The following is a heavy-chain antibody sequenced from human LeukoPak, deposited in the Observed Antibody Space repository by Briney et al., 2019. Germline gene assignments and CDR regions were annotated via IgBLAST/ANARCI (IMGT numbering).Heavy chain of an antibody. CDR2: IKPDGSNT. V-gene: IGHV3-7*01. D-gene: IGHD2-15*01. J-gene: IGHJ4*02. CDR3: VRTLPYCSGGTCTAY. Sequence: GGSLRLSCAASGFIFSDFWMSWVRQAPGKGLQWVATIKPDGSNTYYVDSVEGRFTISRDNAKNSLYLQLNSLRAEDTAVFYCVRTLPYCSGGTCTAYWGQGTLVTVSS. CDR1: GFIFSDFW.